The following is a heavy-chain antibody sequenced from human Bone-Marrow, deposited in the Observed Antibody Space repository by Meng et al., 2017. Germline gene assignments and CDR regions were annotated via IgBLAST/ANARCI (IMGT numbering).Heavy chain of an antibody. Sequence: ASVKVSCKASGYTFTGYYMHWVRQAPGQGLEWMGWINPNSGGTNYAQKFQGRVTMTRDTSISTAYMELSRLRSDDTAVYYCARSLVGATWTFDYWGQGTLVTVSS. CDR1: GYTFTGYY. V-gene: IGHV1-2*02. CDR3: ARSLVGATWTFDY. J-gene: IGHJ4*02. CDR2: INPNSGGT. D-gene: IGHD1-26*01.